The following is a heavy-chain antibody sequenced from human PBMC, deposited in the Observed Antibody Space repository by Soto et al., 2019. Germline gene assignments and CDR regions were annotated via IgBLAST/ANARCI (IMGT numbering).Heavy chain of an antibody. D-gene: IGHD5-12*01. Sequence: EVQLLESGGGLVQPGGSLRLSCAASGFTFSSYAMSWVRQAPGKGLEWVSAISGSGVSTYYADSVKGRFTISRDTSKTTSYLKSNRLRAEDTAAYYCAKARDIVATIVPAYVDYWGQRTLFNV. CDR1: GFTFSSYA. J-gene: IGHJ4*02. CDR2: ISGSGVST. CDR3: AKARDIVATIVPAYVDY. V-gene: IGHV3-23*01.